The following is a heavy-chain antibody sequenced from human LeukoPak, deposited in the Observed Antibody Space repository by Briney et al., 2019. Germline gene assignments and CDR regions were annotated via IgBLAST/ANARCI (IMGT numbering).Heavy chain of an antibody. CDR2: INPNSGGS. Sequence: ASVRVSCKASGYTFTGYYMHWVRQAPGQGLEWMGWINPNSGGSNYAQKFQGRVTMTRDTSISTAYMELSSLRSDDTAVYYCALGATVVEFDSWGQGTLVTVSS. CDR1: GYTFTGYY. J-gene: IGHJ4*02. D-gene: IGHD4-23*01. V-gene: IGHV1-2*02. CDR3: ALGATVVEFDS.